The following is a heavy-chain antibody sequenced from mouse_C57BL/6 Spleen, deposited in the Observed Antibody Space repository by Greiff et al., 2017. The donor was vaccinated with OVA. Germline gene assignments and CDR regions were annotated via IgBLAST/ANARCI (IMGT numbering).Heavy chain of an antibody. CDR2: IDPETGGT. D-gene: IGHD1-1*01. J-gene: IGHJ1*03. CDR1: GYTFTDYE. CDR3: TREYYGSSYGYFDV. Sequence: QVQLKQSGAELVRPGASVTLSCKASGYTFTDYEMHWVKQTPVHGLEWIGAIDPETGGTAYNQKFKGKAILTADKSSSTAYMELRSLTSEDSAVYYCTREYYGSSYGYFDVWGTGTTVTVSS. V-gene: IGHV1-15*01.